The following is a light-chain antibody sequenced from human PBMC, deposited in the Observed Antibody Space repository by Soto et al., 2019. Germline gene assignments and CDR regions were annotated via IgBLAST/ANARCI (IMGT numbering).Light chain of an antibody. CDR3: QVWDTYVDHGV. CDR2: DDS. J-gene: IGLJ3*02. CDR1: NIGVKS. V-gene: IGLV3-21*02. Sequence: SYELTQPPSVSVAPGQTAKITCGGENIGVKSVIWYLQKPGQAPVVVVYDDSDRPSGIPERFSGSNSNDGATLTISRVEAGDEADYYCQVWDTYVDHGVFGGGTKLTVL.